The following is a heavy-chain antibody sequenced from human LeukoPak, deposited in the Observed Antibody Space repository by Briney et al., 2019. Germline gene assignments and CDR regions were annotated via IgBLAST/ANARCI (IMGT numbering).Heavy chain of an antibody. J-gene: IGHJ3*02. D-gene: IGHD1-26*01. CDR2: ISSSGSTI. CDR3: ARVKSGSYSGDAFDI. CDR1: GFIFTEYY. V-gene: IGHV3-11*04. Sequence: GGSLRLSCAASGFIFTEYYMSWIRQAPGKGLEWVSYISSSGSTIYYADSVKGRFTISRDNAKNSLYLQMNSLRAEDTAVYYCARVKSGSYSGDAFDIWGQGTMVTVSS.